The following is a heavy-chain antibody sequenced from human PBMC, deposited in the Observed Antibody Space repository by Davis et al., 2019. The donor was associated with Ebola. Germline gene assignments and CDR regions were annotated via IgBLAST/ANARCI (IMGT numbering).Heavy chain of an antibody. CDR2: ISGSGGST. D-gene: IGHD3-22*01. Sequence: GESLKISCAASGFTFSSYAMSWVRQAPGKGLEWVSAISGSGGSTYYADSVKGRFTISRDNSKNTLYLQMNSLRAEDTAVYYCAKDHTYYYDSSGHYSPTWGQGTLVTVSS. V-gene: IGHV3-23*01. CDR3: AKDHTYYYDSSGHYSPT. CDR1: GFTFSSYA. J-gene: IGHJ4*02.